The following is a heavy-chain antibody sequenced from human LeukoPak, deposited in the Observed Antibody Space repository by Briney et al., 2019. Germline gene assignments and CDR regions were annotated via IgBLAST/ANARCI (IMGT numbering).Heavy chain of an antibody. Sequence: GGSLRLSCAASGFTFSRYGMNWVRQAPGKGLEWVSGISLSGGGTYYADSVKGRFTISRDDSKNTLSLQMNSLRVEDTAVYYCAQDLAWGAFDHWGQGTLVTVSS. J-gene: IGHJ4*02. D-gene: IGHD7-27*01. CDR3: AQDLAWGAFDH. CDR2: ISLSGGGT. CDR1: GFTFSRYG. V-gene: IGHV3-23*01.